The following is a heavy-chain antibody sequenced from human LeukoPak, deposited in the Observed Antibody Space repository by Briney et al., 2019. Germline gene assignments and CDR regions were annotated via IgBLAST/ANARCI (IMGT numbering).Heavy chain of an antibody. J-gene: IGHJ4*02. CDR2: ISSGGGTV. D-gene: IGHD3-10*01. V-gene: IGHV3-48*03. CDR1: EFTFNNYE. Sequence: AGGSLRLSCAASEFTFNNYEMHWVRRAPGKGLEWVSYISSGGGTVYYADSVKGRFTVSRDNAKNSLYLQMSSLRAEDTAVYYCARGGSLVEYWGQGTLVSVSS. CDR3: ARGGSLVEY.